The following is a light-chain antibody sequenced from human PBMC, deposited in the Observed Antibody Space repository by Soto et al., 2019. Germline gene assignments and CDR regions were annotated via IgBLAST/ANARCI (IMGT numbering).Light chain of an antibody. CDR1: SSDVGGYNY. J-gene: IGLJ7*01. Sequence: SALTQPASVSGSPGQSITISCTGTSSDVGGYNYVSWYQQHPGKAPKLMIYDVSNRPSGVSNRFSGSKSGNTASLTISGRQAEDEADYYCSSYTSSSTVFGGGTQLTVL. CDR2: DVS. V-gene: IGLV2-14*01. CDR3: SSYTSSSTV.